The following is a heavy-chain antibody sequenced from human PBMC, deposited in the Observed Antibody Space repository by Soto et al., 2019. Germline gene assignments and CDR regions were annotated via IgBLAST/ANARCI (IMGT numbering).Heavy chain of an antibody. CDR2: TYYRSKCYS. CDR3: VRARYCSGGSCYKGLDV. CDR1: GDSVYSNSAT. D-gene: IGHD2-15*01. V-gene: IGHV6-1*01. J-gene: IGHJ6*02. Sequence: KQSQTLSLTCAISGDSVYSNSATWNWIRQSPSRGLEWLGRTYYRSKCYSEYAESVKSRITIKPETSNNQFSLQMNSVTPDDTAVYYCVRARYCSGGSCYKGLDVWGQGTTVTVSS.